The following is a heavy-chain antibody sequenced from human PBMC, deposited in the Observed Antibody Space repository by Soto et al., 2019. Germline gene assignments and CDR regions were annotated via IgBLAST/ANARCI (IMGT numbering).Heavy chain of an antibody. D-gene: IGHD6-13*01. V-gene: IGHV4-4*07. CDR1: GGSISSGYY. CDR2: MFPGGST. Sequence: SETLSLTCTVSGGSISSGYYWSWIRQPAGKGLEWIGRMFPGGSTNYNPSLKSRVTIAADTSKSQFSLKLSSVTAADTAVYYCARADSSSWGDYFDYWGQGAQVTVSS. J-gene: IGHJ4*02. CDR3: ARADSSSWGDYFDY.